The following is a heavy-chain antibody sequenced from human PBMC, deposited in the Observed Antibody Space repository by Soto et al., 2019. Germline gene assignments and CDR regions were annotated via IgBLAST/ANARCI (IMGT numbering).Heavy chain of an antibody. Sequence: GGSLRLCCEASGFTFSTSAMSWVRQAPGKGLEWVSTISGSGGGKYYADSVNGRFTISGDNSKNTLFLQMNSLRAEDTALYYCARNWGIFDYWGQGT. CDR3: ARNWGIFDY. CDR1: GFTFSTSA. D-gene: IGHD7-27*01. J-gene: IGHJ4*02. V-gene: IGHV3-23*01. CDR2: ISGSGGGK.